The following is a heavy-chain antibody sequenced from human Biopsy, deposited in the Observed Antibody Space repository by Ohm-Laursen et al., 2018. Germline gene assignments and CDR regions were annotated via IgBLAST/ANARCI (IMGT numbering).Heavy chain of an antibody. V-gene: IGHV4-38-2*01. CDR2: IYHSGST. CDR3: ARLEWRDTFFDF. J-gene: IGHJ4*02. D-gene: IGHD3-3*01. Sequence: GTLSLTCAVSGYSIKSGYYWGWIRQPPGKGLEWIGNIYHSGSTYYNPSLKSRVTISVKKSKNQFSLKLDSVTAADTAVYYCARLEWRDTFFDFWGQGRLVTVSS. CDR1: GYSIKSGYY.